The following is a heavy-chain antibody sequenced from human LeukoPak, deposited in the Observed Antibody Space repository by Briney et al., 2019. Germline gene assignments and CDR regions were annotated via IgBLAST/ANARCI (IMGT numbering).Heavy chain of an antibody. CDR1: GFTFSSYA. J-gene: IGHJ4*02. Sequence: GGSLRLSCAASGFTFSSYAMHWVRQAPGKGLEWVAVISYDGSNKYYADSVKGRFTISRDNSKNTLYLQMNSLRAEDTAVYYCAKLGGNWNYVADYWGQGTLVTVSS. V-gene: IGHV3-30*07. CDR2: ISYDGSNK. D-gene: IGHD1-7*01. CDR3: AKLGGNWNYVADY.